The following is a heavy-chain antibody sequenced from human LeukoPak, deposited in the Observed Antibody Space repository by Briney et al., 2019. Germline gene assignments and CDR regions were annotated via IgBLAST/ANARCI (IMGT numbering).Heavy chain of an antibody. CDR1: GYTFTDYY. Sequence: ASVKVSCKASGYTFTDYYIHWVRQAPGQGLGWMAWIDPNSGATNYAQKFQGRITMTRDTSISTAYMELSRLRSDDTAVYYCARVGATYSGDPWGQGTLVTVSS. CDR2: IDPNSGAT. D-gene: IGHD1-26*01. CDR3: ARVGATYSGDP. J-gene: IGHJ5*02. V-gene: IGHV1-2*02.